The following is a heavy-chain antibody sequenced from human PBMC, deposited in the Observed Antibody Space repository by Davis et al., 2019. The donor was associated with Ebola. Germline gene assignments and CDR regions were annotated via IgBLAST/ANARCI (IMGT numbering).Heavy chain of an antibody. CDR1: GYTFPKYG. V-gene: IGHV1-3*01. CDR2: INAGNGNT. CDR3: ARGAYSSSWYPFDY. Sequence: ASVKVSCKASGYTFPKYGITWVRQAPGQRLEWMGWINAGNGNTKYSQKFQGRVTITRDTSARTAYMELSSLRSEDTAVYYCARGAYSSSWYPFDYWGQGTLVTVSS. D-gene: IGHD6-13*01. J-gene: IGHJ4*02.